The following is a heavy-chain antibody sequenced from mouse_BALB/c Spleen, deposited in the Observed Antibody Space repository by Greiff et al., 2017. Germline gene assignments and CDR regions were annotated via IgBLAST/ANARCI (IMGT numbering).Heavy chain of an antibody. D-gene: IGHD3-1*01. CDR2: ISTYYGDA. V-gene: IGHV1S137*01. CDR3: ARGSGLSMDY. J-gene: IGHJ4*01. CDR1: GYTFTDYA. Sequence: VQLQQPGAELVKPGVSVKISCKGSGYTFTDYAMHWVKQSHAKSLEWIGVISTYYGDASYNQKFKGKATMTVDKSSSTAYMELARLTSEDSAIYYCARGSGLSMDYWGQGTSVTVSS.